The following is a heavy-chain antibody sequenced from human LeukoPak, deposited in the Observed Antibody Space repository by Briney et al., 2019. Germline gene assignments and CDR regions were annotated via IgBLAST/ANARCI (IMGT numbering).Heavy chain of an antibody. V-gene: IGHV1-8*03. CDR3: ARRSNYGSGSYNYMDV. CDR1: GYTFTSYD. CDR2: MSPNSGNT. J-gene: IGHJ6*03. D-gene: IGHD3-10*01. Sequence: ASVKVSCKASGYTFTSYDINWVRQATGQGLEWMGWMSPNSGNTGYAQKFQGRVTITRNTSISTAYMELSSLRSEDTAVYYCARRSNYGSGSYNYMDVWGKGTTVTVSS.